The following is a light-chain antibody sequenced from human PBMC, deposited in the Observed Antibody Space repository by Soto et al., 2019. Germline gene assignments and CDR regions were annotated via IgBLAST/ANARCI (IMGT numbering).Light chain of an antibody. CDR2: GAS. V-gene: IGKV3-15*01. J-gene: IGKJ1*01. Sequence: EIVMTQSPATLSVSPGERATLSCRASQSVSSNLAWYQQKFGQAPRLLIYGASTRATGIPARFSGSGSGTEFTLTISSLQSEDLAVYYCQQYNHWPRTFGQGTKVDIK. CDR3: QQYNHWPRT. CDR1: QSVSSN.